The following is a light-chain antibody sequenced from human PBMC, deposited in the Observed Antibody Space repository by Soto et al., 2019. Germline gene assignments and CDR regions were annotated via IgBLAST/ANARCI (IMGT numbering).Light chain of an antibody. Sequence: DIMMTQTPLSLSVTHGQPASISCKSSQSLLHSDGGTYLYWYLQRPGQPPQLLIYEVSNRFSGVPDRVSGSGSVTDFTLKISRVEAEEVGVYYCMLTVQLPLYTFGQGAKLEIK. CDR3: MLTVQLPLYT. CDR1: QSLLHSDGGTY. V-gene: IGKV2D-29*01. J-gene: IGKJ2*01. CDR2: EVS.